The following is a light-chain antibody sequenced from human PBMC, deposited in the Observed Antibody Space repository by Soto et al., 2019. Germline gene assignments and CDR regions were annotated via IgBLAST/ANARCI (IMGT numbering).Light chain of an antibody. CDR1: QSVSSN. CDR2: GAS. CDR3: QQYNNWPPYT. Sequence: EIVITQSPATLSVSPGERATLSCRASQSVSSNLAWYQQKPGQAPRLLIYGASTRATGIPARFSGSGSGTEFTLTISSLXSEDFAVYYRQQYNNWPPYTFGQGTKVDIK. J-gene: IGKJ2*01. V-gene: IGKV3-15*01.